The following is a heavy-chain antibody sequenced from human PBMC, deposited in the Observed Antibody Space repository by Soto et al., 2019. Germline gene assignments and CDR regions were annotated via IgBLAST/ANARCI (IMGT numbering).Heavy chain of an antibody. CDR2: TSSSGGST. D-gene: IGHD3-10*01. CDR3: AKDGAYGSGGYCSDD. Sequence: EVQLLESGGGLVQPGGSLRLSCAASGFTFSSYAMSWVRQAPGKGLEWVSTTSSSGGSTYYADSVKGRFTISRDNSMDTFYLQLDSLRAEDMDGYYWAKDGAYGSGGYCSDDWGQGTVVTVSS. CDR1: GFTFSSYA. V-gene: IGHV3-23*01. J-gene: IGHJ4*02.